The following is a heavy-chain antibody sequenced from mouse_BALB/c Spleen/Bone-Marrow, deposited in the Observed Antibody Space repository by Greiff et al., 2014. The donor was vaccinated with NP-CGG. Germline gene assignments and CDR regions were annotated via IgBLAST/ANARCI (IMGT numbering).Heavy chain of an antibody. CDR3: ARELGLRLAY. Sequence: QVQLQQSGTELMKPGASVKISCKATGYTFSSYWIEWVKQRPGHGLEWIGGILPGSGSTNYNEKFKGKATFTADTSSNTAYMQLSSLTFEDSAVYYCARELGLRLAYWGQGTLVTVSA. D-gene: IGHD3-1*01. CDR2: ILPGSGST. V-gene: IGHV1-9*01. CDR1: GYTFSSYW. J-gene: IGHJ3*01.